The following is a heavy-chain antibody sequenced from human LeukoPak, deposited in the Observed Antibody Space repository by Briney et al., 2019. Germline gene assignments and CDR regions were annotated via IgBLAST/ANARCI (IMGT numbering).Heavy chain of an antibody. Sequence: PGESLRLSCAASGLIFSDHYMDWVRQVPGKGLEWVGRGRNRANGETTEYAASVRGRFTISRDDSRNLVYLQMNSLRSEDTAVYYCARSSSNGNHVFDYWGQGTTVTVSS. CDR2: GRNRANGETT. CDR3: ARSSSNGNHVFDY. CDR1: GLIFSDHY. J-gene: IGHJ4*02. D-gene: IGHD6-13*01. V-gene: IGHV3-72*01.